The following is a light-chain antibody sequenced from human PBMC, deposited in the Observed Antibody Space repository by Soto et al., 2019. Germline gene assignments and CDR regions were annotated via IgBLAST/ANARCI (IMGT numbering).Light chain of an antibody. CDR3: QRYKDWPYP. CDR2: DVS. CDR1: QSLTTN. J-gene: IGKJ2*01. Sequence: VMTQSPATLSVSPGETVSLSCRASQSLTTNLAWYQHKPGQAPRVLIYDVSTRATVVPARFSGSGNGTYFTLTSSSLQSDDFAVCYCQRYKDWPYPFGQGTKLEIK. V-gene: IGKV3-15*01.